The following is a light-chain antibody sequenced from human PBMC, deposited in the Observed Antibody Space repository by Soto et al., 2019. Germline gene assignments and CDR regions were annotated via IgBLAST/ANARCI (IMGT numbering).Light chain of an antibody. CDR3: AAWDDSLSGVV. J-gene: IGLJ2*01. Sequence: QSVLTQPPSASGTPGQRVTISCSGSSSNMGSNSVHWYKQLPGTAPKLLIYSNAQRPSGVPDRFSGSKSGTSASLAISGLRSEDEADYYCAAWDDSLSGVVFGAGTKLTVL. CDR1: SSNMGSNS. V-gene: IGLV1-47*01. CDR2: SNA.